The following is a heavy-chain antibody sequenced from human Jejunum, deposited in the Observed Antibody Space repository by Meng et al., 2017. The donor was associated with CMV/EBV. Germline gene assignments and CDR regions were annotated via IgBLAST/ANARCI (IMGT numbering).Heavy chain of an antibody. CDR2: IYPGESDT. CDR1: GYSFTSYW. CDR3: ARRGYSYGYGMDV. V-gene: IGHV5-51*01. D-gene: IGHD5-18*01. J-gene: IGHJ6*02. Sequence: SGYSFTSYWIGCVRQMPGKGLEWMGIIYPGESDTRYSPSFQGQVIISADKSITTAYLQWSSLKASDTAMYYCARRGYSYGYGMDVWGQGTTVTVSS.